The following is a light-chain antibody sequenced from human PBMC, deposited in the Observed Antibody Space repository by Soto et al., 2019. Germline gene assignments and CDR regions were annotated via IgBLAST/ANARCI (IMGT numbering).Light chain of an antibody. V-gene: IGLV2-14*01. CDR2: EVT. J-gene: IGLJ1*01. CDR3: SSYTSSGTLYV. CDR1: NSDIGGSKY. Sequence: QSVLTQPASVSGSPGQSITLSCTGTNSDIGGSKYVSWYQQHPGKAPKLMIYEVTYRPSGVSDRFSGSKSGNTASLTVSGLQAEDEADYYCSSYTSSGTLYVFGTGTKV.